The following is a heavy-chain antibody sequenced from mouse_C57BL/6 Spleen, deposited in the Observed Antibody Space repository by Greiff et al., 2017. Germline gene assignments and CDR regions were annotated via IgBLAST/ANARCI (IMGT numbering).Heavy chain of an antibody. Sequence: VQRVESGPELVKPGASVKISCKASGYAFSSSWMNWVKQRPGKGLEWIGRIYPGDGDTNYNGKFKGKATLTADKSSSTAYMQLSSLTSEDSAVYFCARWGYGSSPYYFDYWGQGTTLTVSS. CDR3: ARWGYGSSPYYFDY. CDR1: GYAFSSSW. CDR2: IYPGDGDT. V-gene: IGHV1-82*01. D-gene: IGHD1-1*01. J-gene: IGHJ2*01.